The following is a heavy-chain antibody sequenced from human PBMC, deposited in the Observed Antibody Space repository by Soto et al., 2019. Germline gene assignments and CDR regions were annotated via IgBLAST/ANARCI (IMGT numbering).Heavy chain of an antibody. Sequence: ASVKVSCKASGYTFTSYDINWVRQATGQGLEWMGWMNPNSGNTGYAQKFQGRVTMTGDASTSTAYMEMSSLTSEDSAVYYCARGLTVYSAVLHYYYAMDVWRQGTTVTVSS. CDR2: MNPNSGNT. CDR1: GYTFTSYD. J-gene: IGHJ6*02. D-gene: IGHD2-21*01. V-gene: IGHV1-8*01. CDR3: ARGLTVYSAVLHYYYAMDV.